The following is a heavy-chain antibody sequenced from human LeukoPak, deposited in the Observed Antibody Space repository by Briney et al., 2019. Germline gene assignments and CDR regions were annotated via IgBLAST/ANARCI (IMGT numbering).Heavy chain of an antibody. CDR3: ARGRHGDDYYYGMDV. CDR2: IKQDGSEK. CDR1: GFTFSSYW. V-gene: IGHV3-7*04. Sequence: GGSLRLSCAASGFTFSSYWMSWVRQAPGKGLEWVANIKQDGSEKYYVDSVKGRFTISRDNAKNSLYLQMNSLRAEDTAVYYCARGRHGDDYYYGMDVWGQGTTVTVSS. J-gene: IGHJ6*02. D-gene: IGHD3-10*01.